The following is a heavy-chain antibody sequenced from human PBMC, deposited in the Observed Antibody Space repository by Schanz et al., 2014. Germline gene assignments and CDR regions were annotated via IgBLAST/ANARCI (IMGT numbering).Heavy chain of an antibody. CDR1: GFSFSNYN. J-gene: IGHJ4*02. V-gene: IGHV3-7*01. CDR3: ARDGYNAYDLKRGDY. CDR2: IKQDGSEK. D-gene: IGHD5-12*01. Sequence: EVLLVESGGGLVKPGGSLRLSCAAAGFSFSNYNINWVRQAPGKGLEWVANIKQDGSEKYYVDSVQGRFTISRDNAKNSLYLQMNSLRAEDTAVYYCARDGYNAYDLKRGDYWGQGTQVAVSS.